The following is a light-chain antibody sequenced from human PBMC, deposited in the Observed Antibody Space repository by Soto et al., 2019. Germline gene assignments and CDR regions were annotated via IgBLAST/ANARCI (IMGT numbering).Light chain of an antibody. J-gene: IGLJ7*01. CDR1: SSDVGSYNL. V-gene: IGLV2-23*01. Sequence: QSALTQPASVSGSPGQSITISCTGTSSDVGSYNLVSWYQQHPGKAPKLMIYEGSQRPSGVSNRFSGSKSGNTASLTISGLQAEDEADYYGCSFAGSSTLFVFGAGTQLTVL. CDR2: EGS. CDR3: CSFAGSSTLFV.